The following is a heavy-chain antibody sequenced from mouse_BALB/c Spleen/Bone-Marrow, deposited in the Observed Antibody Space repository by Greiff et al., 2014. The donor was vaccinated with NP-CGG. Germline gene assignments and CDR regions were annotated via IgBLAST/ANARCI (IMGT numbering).Heavy chain of an antibody. CDR2: IDPANGNT. Sequence: VQLKESGAELVKPGASVKLSCTASGFNIKDTYMHWVKQRPEQGLEWIGRIDPANGNTKYDPNFQGKATITADTSSNTAYLQLSSLTSEDTAVYYCARSRDYGSSYYAMDYWGQGTSVTVSS. CDR3: ARSRDYGSSYYAMDY. D-gene: IGHD1-1*01. CDR1: GFNIKDTY. J-gene: IGHJ4*01. V-gene: IGHV14-3*02.